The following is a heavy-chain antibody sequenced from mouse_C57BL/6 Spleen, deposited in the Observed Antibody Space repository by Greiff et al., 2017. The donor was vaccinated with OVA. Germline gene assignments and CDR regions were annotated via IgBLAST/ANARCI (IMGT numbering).Heavy chain of an antibody. J-gene: IGHJ4*01. D-gene: IGHD2-2*01. CDR2: IRLKSDNYAT. CDR1: GFTFSNYW. V-gene: IGHV6-3*01. Sequence: DVMLVESGGGLVQPGGSMKLSCVASGFTFSNYWMNWVRQSPEKGLEWVAQIRLKSDNYATHYAESVKGRFTISRDDSKSSVYLQMNNLRAEDTGIDYCTGAVTTSYAMDYWGQGTSVTVSS. CDR3: TGAVTTSYAMDY.